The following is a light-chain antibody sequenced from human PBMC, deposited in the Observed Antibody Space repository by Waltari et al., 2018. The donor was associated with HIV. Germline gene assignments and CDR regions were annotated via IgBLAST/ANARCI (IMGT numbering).Light chain of an antibody. Sequence: DIQMTQSPSSLSASVGDRVTVTCRASQSIGNSLNWYQQKPGKAPKLLIYAVSSLHSGVPSRFSGGGSGPDFTLTITSLQPEDFATYYCQQSYSTPRTFGQGTRLEIK. J-gene: IGKJ2*01. CDR2: AVS. CDR3: QQSYSTPRT. CDR1: QSIGNS. V-gene: IGKV1-39*01.